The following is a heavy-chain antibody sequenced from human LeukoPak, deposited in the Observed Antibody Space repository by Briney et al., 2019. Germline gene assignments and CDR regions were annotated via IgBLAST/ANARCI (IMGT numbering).Heavy chain of an antibody. V-gene: IGHV4-34*12. CDR1: GGSFSGYY. Sequence: SETLSLTCAVYGGSFSGYYWGWIRQPPGKGLEWIGEIIHSGSTNYNPSLKSRITISVDMSKNQFSLKLSSVTAADTAVYYCARNWNDGSVDYWGPGTVVTVSS. CDR3: ARNWNDGSVDY. CDR2: IIHSGST. J-gene: IGHJ4*02. D-gene: IGHD1-1*01.